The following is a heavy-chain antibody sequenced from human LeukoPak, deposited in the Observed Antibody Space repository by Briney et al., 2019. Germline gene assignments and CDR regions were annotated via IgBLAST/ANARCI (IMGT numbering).Heavy chain of an antibody. CDR2: IYYTGST. V-gene: IGHV4-39*01. Sequence: SETLSLTCPVSGGSISSSGYYWGWIRQPPGKGLAWIGSIYYTGSTYYDPSLKSRVTIPVDTSKNQFSLKLTSVTAADTAVYYYVAGHSSGWYALWGQGTLVTVSS. D-gene: IGHD6-19*01. CDR3: VAGHSSGWYAL. CDR1: GGSISSSGYY. J-gene: IGHJ4*02.